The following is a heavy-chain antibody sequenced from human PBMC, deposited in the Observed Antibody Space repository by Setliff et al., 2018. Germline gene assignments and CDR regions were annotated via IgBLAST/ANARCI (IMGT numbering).Heavy chain of an antibody. V-gene: IGHV3-74*03. Sequence: SGFTFSTYWMHWVRQAPGRGLVWVARISTDGSSITYADSVKGRFTISRDNARNTLYLQMNSLTAEDTAVYYCARVGSKPQLGWFDPWGQGTLVTVSS. CDR3: ARVGSKPQLGWFDP. D-gene: IGHD1-26*01. J-gene: IGHJ5*02. CDR2: ISTDGSSI. CDR1: GFTFSTYW.